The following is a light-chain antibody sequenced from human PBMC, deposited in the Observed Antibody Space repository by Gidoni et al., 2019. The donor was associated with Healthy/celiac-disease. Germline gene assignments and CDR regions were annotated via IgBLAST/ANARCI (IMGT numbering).Light chain of an antibody. CDR2: EVS. CDR3: SSYTSSSTLEV. CDR1: SSDVGGYNY. Sequence: QSALTQPASVSRSPGQSITISCTGTSSDVGGYNYVSWYQQHPGKAPKLMIYEVSNRPSGVPDRFSGSKSGNTASLTISGLQAEDEADYYCSSYTSSSTLEVFGGGTKLTVL. J-gene: IGLJ3*02. V-gene: IGLV2-14*01.